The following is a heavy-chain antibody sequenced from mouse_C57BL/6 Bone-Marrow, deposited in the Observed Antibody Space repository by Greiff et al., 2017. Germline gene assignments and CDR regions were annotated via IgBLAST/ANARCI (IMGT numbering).Heavy chain of an antibody. CDR3: TRDRDGSSPWFAY. CDR2: ISSGGDYI. J-gene: IGHJ3*01. D-gene: IGHD1-1*01. V-gene: IGHV5-9-1*02. CDR1: GFTFSSYA. Sequence: EVKLMESGEGLVKPGGSLKLSCAASGFTFSSYAMSWVRQTPEKRLEWVAYISSGGDYIYYADNVKGRFTISRDNARNTLYQLMSLLKSETTALYYGTRDRDGSSPWFAYWGQGTLVTVSA.